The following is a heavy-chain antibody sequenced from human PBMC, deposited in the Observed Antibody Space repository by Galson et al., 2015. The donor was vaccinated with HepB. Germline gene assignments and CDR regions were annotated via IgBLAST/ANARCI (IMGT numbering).Heavy chain of an antibody. CDR2: IYHSGST. Sequence: TLSLTCAVSGGSISSGGSSWSWIRQPPGKGLEWIGYIYHSGSTYYNPSLKSRVTISVDRSKNQFSLKLSSVTAADTAVYYCARVGSGGDFDYWGQGTLVTVSS. J-gene: IGHJ4*02. V-gene: IGHV4-30-2*01. D-gene: IGHD3-10*01. CDR1: GGSISSGGSS. CDR3: ARVGSGGDFDY.